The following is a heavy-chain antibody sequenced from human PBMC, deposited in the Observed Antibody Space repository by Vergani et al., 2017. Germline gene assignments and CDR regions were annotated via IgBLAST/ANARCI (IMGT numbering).Heavy chain of an antibody. CDR2: ISSSSSYT. D-gene: IGHD2-8*01. Sequence: QVQLVESGGGLVKPGGSLRLSCAASGFTFSDYYMSWIRQAPGKGLEWVSYISSSSSYTNYADSVKGRFTISRDNAKNSLYLQMNSLRAEDTAVYYCALPRWVYSLAGGWGYFDYWGQGTLVTVSS. J-gene: IGHJ4*02. V-gene: IGHV3-11*05. CDR1: GFTFSDYY. CDR3: ALPRWVYSLAGGWGYFDY.